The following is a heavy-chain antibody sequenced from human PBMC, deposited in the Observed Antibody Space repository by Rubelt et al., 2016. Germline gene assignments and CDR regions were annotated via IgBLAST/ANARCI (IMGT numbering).Heavy chain of an antibody. Sequence: QVQLVESGGGVVQPGGSLRLSCAASGFVFSSYGIHWVRQAPGKGLEWVASVRYDGRNTNYADSVRVRFTISRDNSKNMVFLQMNSLRVEDTAVYYCAKISSSAMWFFDYWGQGTLVTVSS. CDR1: GFVFSSYG. CDR2: VRYDGRNT. D-gene: IGHD6-19*01. CDR3: AKISSSAMWFFDY. J-gene: IGHJ4*02. V-gene: IGHV3-30*02.